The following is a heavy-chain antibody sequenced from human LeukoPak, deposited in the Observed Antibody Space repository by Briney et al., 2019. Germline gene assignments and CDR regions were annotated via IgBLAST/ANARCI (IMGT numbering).Heavy chain of an antibody. CDR3: ARKRSVAIFGVVYYYMDV. CDR2: IYHSGST. CDR1: GGSISSSNW. J-gene: IGHJ6*03. Sequence: PSETLSLTCAVSGGSISSSNWWSWIRQPPGKGLEWIGEIYHSGSTNYNPSLKSRVTISVDKSKTQFSLKLSSVTAADTAVYYCARKRSVAIFGVVYYYMDVWGKGTTVTVSS. V-gene: IGHV4-4*02. D-gene: IGHD3-3*01.